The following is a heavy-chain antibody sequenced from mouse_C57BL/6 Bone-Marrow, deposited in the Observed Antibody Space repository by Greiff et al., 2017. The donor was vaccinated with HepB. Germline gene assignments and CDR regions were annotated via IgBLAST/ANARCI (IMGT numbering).Heavy chain of an antibody. CDR1: GYTFTSYW. J-gene: IGHJ2*01. V-gene: IGHV1-61*01. CDR2: IYPSDSET. CDR3: ARSKGAGSTMVTTNYCDY. D-gene: IGHD2-2*01. Sequence: QVQLQQPGAELVRPGSSVKLSCKASGYTFTSYWMDWVKQRPGQGLEWIGNIYPSDSETHYNQKFKDKATLTVDKSSSTAYMQLRSLTSEDSAVYYCARSKGAGSTMVTTNYCDYWGQGTTLTVSS.